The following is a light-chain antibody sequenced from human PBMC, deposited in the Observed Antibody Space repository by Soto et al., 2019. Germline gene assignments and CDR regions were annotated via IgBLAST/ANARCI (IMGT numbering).Light chain of an antibody. CDR2: QAS. Sequence: DIQMTQSPSTLSASVGDRVTITCRASQSISSWLAWYQQKPGIATTLLIYQASSLESGVPSRFSGSGSGTESTLFVSRLQTDDFATYICQQDNSYSWTFVQGTNGDIK. CDR3: QQDNSYSWT. V-gene: IGKV1-5*03. J-gene: IGKJ1*01. CDR1: QSISSW.